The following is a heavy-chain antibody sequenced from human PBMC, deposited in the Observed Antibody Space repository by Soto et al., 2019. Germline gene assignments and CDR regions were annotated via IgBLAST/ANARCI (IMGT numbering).Heavy chain of an antibody. Sequence: QVQLVQSGAEVKKPGASVKVSCKASGYTFTSYDINWVRQATGQVLEWMGWMNPNSGNTGYAQKFQGRVTMTRNTAIHTAYMELSRLRSEDTAVYYCARALKPGWDRSLRFDYWGQGTLVTVSS. V-gene: IGHV1-8*01. D-gene: IGHD1-26*01. J-gene: IGHJ4*02. CDR2: MNPNSGNT. CDR1: GYTFTSYD. CDR3: ARALKPGWDRSLRFDY.